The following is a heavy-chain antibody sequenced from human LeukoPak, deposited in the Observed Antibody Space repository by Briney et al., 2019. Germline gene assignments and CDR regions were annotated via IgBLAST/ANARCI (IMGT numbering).Heavy chain of an antibody. D-gene: IGHD6-6*01. CDR1: GFSFSTYG. Sequence: PGGSLRLSCAASGFSFSTYGMHWVRQAPGKGLEWMAVISSEGNNKYYADSVKGRFTISRDNSMSTLSLQMTSLSTEDTAVYYCAKRASSYFDSWGQGTLVTVSS. V-gene: IGHV3-30*18. CDR2: ISSEGNNK. J-gene: IGHJ4*02. CDR3: AKRASSYFDS.